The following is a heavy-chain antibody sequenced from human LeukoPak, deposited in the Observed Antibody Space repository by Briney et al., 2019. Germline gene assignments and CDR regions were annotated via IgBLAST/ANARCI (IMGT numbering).Heavy chain of an antibody. CDR2: IFYSGST. CDR1: DDSISNDY. D-gene: IGHD6-19*01. J-gene: IGHJ4*02. V-gene: IGHV4-59*01. Sequence: SETLSPTCTVSDDSISNDYWSWIRQPPGKGLEWIGYIFYSGSTNYNPSLKGRLTISLDTSKKQLSLKLSSVTAADTAVYYCARAKKGVAGFFGYGGQGTLVTVSS. CDR3: ARAKKGVAGFFGY.